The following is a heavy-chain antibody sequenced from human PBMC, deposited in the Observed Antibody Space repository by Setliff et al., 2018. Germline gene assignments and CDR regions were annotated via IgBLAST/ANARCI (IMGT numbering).Heavy chain of an antibody. D-gene: IGHD2-15*01. J-gene: IGHJ3*02. CDR2: ISPYNGVT. Sequence: ASVKVSCKASGYMFQRYGITWMRQAPGQGLEWMGWISPYNGVTNYAQRFQGRVTMTTDTSTSAAYMELRSLRSDDTAVYYCAISSLSICSGGSCPNAFDIWGQGTMVTVSS. CDR3: AISSLSICSGGSCPNAFDI. CDR1: GYMFQRYG. V-gene: IGHV1-18*04.